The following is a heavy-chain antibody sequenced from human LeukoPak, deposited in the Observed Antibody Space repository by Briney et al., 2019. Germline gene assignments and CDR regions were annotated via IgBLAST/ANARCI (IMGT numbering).Heavy chain of an antibody. V-gene: IGHV3-23*01. CDR2: ISGSGGSA. D-gene: IGHD3-10*01. Sequence: GGSLRLSCAASGFTFNNNAMSWARQAPGKGLEWVSGISGSGGSAYYADSVKGRFTISRDISRDTLYLEMNSLRAEDTAVYYCAKVAGSGSYYNGFDSWGQGTLVTVSS. J-gene: IGHJ4*02. CDR3: AKVAGSGSYYNGFDS. CDR1: GFTFNNNA.